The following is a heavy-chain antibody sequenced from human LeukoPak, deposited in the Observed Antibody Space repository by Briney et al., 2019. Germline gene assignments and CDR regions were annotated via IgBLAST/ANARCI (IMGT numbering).Heavy chain of an antibody. V-gene: IGHV3-48*01. J-gene: IGHJ5*02. CDR2: ISSSSSTI. Sequence: GGSLRLSCAASGFTFSSYSMNWVRKAPGKGLEWVSYISSSSSTIYYADSVKGRFTISRDNAKNSQYLQMNSLRAEDTAVYYCARSTTVVTWGQGTLVTVS. CDR3: ARSTTVVT. D-gene: IGHD4-23*01. CDR1: GFTFSSYS.